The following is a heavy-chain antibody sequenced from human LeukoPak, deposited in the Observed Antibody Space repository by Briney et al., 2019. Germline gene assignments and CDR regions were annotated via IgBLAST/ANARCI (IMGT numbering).Heavy chain of an antibody. CDR3: AKGPRSSWYHYGMDV. CDR2: ISGRGDYT. D-gene: IGHD6-13*01. V-gene: IGHV3-23*01. Sequence: GGSLRPSCAASGFTFSTYVMAWVRQAPGQGLEWVSVISGRGDYTYYADSMKGRFTISRDNSKNSLFLQMNSLRAEDTAVYYCAKGPRSSWYHYGMDVWGKGTTVTVSS. CDR1: GFTFSTYV. J-gene: IGHJ6*04.